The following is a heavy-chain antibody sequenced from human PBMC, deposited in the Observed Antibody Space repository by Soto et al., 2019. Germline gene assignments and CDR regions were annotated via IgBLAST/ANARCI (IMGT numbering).Heavy chain of an antibody. CDR1: GYTFTSYD. D-gene: IGHD1-26*01. CDR3: ASVYGRVYYYYHMYV. V-gene: IGHV1-8*01. J-gene: IGHJ6*03. Sequence: GASVKVSCKASGYTFTSYDINWVRQATGQGLEWMGWMNPNSGNTGYAQKFQGRVTMTRNTSISTAYMELSSLRSEDTAVYYCASVYGRVYYYYHMYVWGKGSTVTVS. CDR2: MNPNSGNT.